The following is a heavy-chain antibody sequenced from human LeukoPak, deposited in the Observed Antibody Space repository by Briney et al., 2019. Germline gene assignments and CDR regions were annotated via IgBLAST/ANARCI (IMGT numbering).Heavy chain of an antibody. CDR1: GFTFSSYS. J-gene: IGHJ5*02. CDR2: ISSSSSYI. CDR3: ARALDTTNWFDP. D-gene: IGHD5-18*01. V-gene: IGHV3-21*01. Sequence: GGSLRLSCAASGFTFSSYSMNWVRQAPGKGLEWVSSISSSSSYIYYADSVKGRFTISRDNAKNSLYLQMNSLRAEDTAVYYCARALDTTNWFDPWGQGTLVTVSS.